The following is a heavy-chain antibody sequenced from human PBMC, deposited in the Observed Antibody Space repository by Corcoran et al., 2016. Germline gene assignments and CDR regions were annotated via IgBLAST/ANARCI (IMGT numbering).Heavy chain of an antibody. CDR1: GGSISSSSYY. D-gene: IGHD3-10*01. V-gene: IGHV4-39*07. Sequence: QLQLQESGPGLVKPSETLSLTCTVSGGSISSSSYYWGWIRQPPGKGLEWIGSIYYSGSTYYNPSLKSRVTISVDTSKNQFSLKLSSVTAADTAVYYCARGQGYYGSGSPSLGYYGMDVWGQGTTVTVSS. CDR3: ARGQGYYGSGSPSLGYYGMDV. CDR2: IYYSGST. J-gene: IGHJ6*02.